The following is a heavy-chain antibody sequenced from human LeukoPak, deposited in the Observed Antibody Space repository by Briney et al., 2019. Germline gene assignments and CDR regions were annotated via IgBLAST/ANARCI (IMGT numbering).Heavy chain of an antibody. CDR1: GFTFSSYG. D-gene: IGHD3-22*01. J-gene: IGHJ4*02. CDR3: AKGAYYDSSGYYHGGLANFDY. V-gene: IGHV3-30*18. CDR2: ISYDGSNK. Sequence: GGSLRLSCAASGFTFSSYGMHWVRQAPGKGLEWVAVISYDGSNKYYADSVKGRFTISRDNSKNTLYLQMNSLRVEDTAVYYCAKGAYYDSSGYYHGGLANFDYWGQGTLVTVSS.